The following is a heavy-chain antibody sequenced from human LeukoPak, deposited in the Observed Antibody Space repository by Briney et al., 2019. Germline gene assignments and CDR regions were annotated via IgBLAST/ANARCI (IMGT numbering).Heavy chain of an antibody. CDR3: AKVNYGSGWPFDY. J-gene: IGHJ4*02. Sequence: GGSLRLSCAASGFTFSSYAMSWVRQAPGKGLDWVSAISGSGGSTYYADSVKGRFTISRDNSKNTLYLQMNSLRAEDTAVYYCAKVNYGSGWPFDYWGQGTLVTVSS. CDR1: GFTFSSYA. CDR2: ISGSGGST. D-gene: IGHD6-19*01. V-gene: IGHV3-23*01.